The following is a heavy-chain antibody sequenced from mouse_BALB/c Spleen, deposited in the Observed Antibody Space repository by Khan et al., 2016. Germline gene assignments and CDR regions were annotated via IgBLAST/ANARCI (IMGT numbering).Heavy chain of an antibody. V-gene: IGHV7-3*02. Sequence: EVELVESGGGLVQPGGSLRLSCATSGFTFTDYYMSWVRQPPGKALEWLGFIRNKADGYTPEYSASVKGRYTISRDNSQSILYLHMITLGAEARSTYYCASDITTVVAYYGGQGTTLTVSS. D-gene: IGHD1-1*01. CDR3: ASDITTVVAYY. CDR2: IRNKADGYTP. CDR1: GFTFTDYY. J-gene: IGHJ2*01.